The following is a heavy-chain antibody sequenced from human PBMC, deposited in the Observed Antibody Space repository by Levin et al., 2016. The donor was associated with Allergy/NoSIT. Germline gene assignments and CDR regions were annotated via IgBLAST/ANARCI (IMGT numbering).Heavy chain of an antibody. J-gene: IGHJ5*02. V-gene: IGHV2-26*01. CDR1: GFSLSNARMG. CDR3: ALQVSGDTYNWFDP. Sequence: SGPTLVKPTETLTLTCTVSGFSLSNARMGVSWIRQPPGKALEWLAHIFSNDEKSYSTSLKSRLTISKDTSKSQVVLTMTNMDPVDTATYYCALQVSGDTYNWFDPWGQGTLVTVSS. CDR2: IFSNDEK. D-gene: IGHD3-10*01.